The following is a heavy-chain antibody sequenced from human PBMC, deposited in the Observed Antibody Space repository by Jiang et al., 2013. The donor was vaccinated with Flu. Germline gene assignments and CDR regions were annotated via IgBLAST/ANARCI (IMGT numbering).Heavy chain of an antibody. CDR3: ARGHLGSGSYFSYFDY. J-gene: IGHJ4*02. D-gene: IGHD1-26*01. CDR2: ISSNGGST. Sequence: RLSCAASGFTFSSYAMHWVRQAPGKGLEYVSAISSNGGSTYYADSVKGRFTISRDNSKNTLYLQMGSLRAEDMAVYYCARGHLGSGSYFSYFDYWGQGTLVTVSS. CDR1: GFTFSSYA. V-gene: IGHV3-64*02.